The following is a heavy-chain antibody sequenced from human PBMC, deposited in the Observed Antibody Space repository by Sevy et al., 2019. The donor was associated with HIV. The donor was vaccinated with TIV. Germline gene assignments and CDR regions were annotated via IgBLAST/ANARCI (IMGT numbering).Heavy chain of an antibody. CDR3: AKGGSGGIDHYGMDV. J-gene: IGHJ6*02. CDR2: IRYDRINK. Sequence: GGSLRLSCAASGFRFNNFGMYRVRQAPCKGLEGVAFIRYDRINKYYVDSVKGRSTISRDNSKDTLYLEMKSLRLEDTAIYYCAKGGSGGIDHYGMDVWGQGTTVTVSS. D-gene: IGHD6-25*01. V-gene: IGHV3-30*02. CDR1: GFRFNNFG.